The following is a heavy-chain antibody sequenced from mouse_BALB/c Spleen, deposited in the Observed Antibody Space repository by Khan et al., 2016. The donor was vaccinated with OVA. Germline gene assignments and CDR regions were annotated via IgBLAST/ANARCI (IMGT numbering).Heavy chain of an antibody. V-gene: IGHV1-61*01. CDR3: ARGDGNSLYWYFDV. J-gene: IGHJ1*01. Sequence: QVQLQQPGAELVRPGASVKLSCKASGYTFTSYWMNWVKQRPGQGLEWIGMIDTSESETHYNQMFKDKATLTVDKSSSTAYMQLSSLTSDDSAVYYCARGDGNSLYWYFDVWGAGTTVTVSS. CDR2: IDTSESET. D-gene: IGHD2-1*01. CDR1: GYTFTSYW.